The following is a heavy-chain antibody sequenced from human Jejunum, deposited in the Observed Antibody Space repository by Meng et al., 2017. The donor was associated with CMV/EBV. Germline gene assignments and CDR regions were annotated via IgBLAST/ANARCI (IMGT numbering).Heavy chain of an antibody. J-gene: IGHJ6*02. CDR1: ISSGYY. V-gene: IGHV4-38-2*02. Sequence: ISSGYYLGWIRQPPGKGLEWIGSIYHSGSTYYNPSLKSRVTISVDTSKNQFSLKLSSVTAADTAVYYCARDGGLTPYYYYYYGMDVWGQGTTVTVSS. CDR2: IYHSGST. CDR3: ARDGGLTPYYYYYYGMDV.